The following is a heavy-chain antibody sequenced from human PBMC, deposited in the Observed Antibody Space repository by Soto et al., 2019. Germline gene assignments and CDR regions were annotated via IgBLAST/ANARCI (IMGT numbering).Heavy chain of an antibody. J-gene: IGHJ6*03. D-gene: IGHD3-3*01. V-gene: IGHV3-11*01. CDR1: GFTFSDYY. Sequence: QVQLVESGGGLVKPGGSLRLSCAASGFTFSDYYMSWIRQAPGKGLEWVSYISSSGSTIYYADSVKGRFTISRDNAKNSLYLQMNSLRAEDTAVYYCAGEKGSGYYRNYYYYYYMDVWGKGTTVTVSS. CDR2: ISSSGSTI. CDR3: AGEKGSGYYRNYYYYYYMDV.